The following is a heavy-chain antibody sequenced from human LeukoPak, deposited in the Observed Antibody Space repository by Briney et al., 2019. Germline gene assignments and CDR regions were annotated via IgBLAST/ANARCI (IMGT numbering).Heavy chain of an antibody. CDR2: IYPGDSDT. Sequence: GASLKISCKGSGYRFTSYWIGWVRQMPGKGLEWMGIIYPGDSDTRYSPSFQGQVTISADKSISTAYLQWSSLKASDTAMYYCAYGHYVFWSGYYWFDPWGQGTLVTVSS. V-gene: IGHV5-51*01. J-gene: IGHJ5*02. D-gene: IGHD3-3*01. CDR3: AYGHYVFWSGYYWFDP. CDR1: GYRFTSYW.